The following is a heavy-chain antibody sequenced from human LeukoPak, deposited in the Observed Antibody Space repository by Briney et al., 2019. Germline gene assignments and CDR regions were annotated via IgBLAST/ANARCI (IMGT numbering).Heavy chain of an antibody. J-gene: IGHJ5*02. Sequence: PGGSLRLSCAASGFTFSSYAMCWVRQAPGKGLEWVSAISGSGGSTYYADSVKGRFTISRDNSKNTLYLQMNSLRAEDTAVYYCAKGGEDCSSTSCINWFGPWGQGTLVTVSS. CDR1: GFTFSSYA. V-gene: IGHV3-23*01. CDR2: ISGSGGST. D-gene: IGHD2-2*01. CDR3: AKGGEDCSSTSCINWFGP.